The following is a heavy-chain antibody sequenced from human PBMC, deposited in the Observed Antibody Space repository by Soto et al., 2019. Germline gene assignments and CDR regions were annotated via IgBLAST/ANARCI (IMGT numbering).Heavy chain of an antibody. CDR2: ISSNGGST. J-gene: IGHJ5*02. CDR1: GFTFSSYA. Sequence: PGGSLRLSCAASGFTFSSYAMHWVRQAPGKGLEYVSAISSNGGSTYYANSVKGRFTISRDNSKNTLYLQMGSLRAEDMAVYYCARSPCDGGDCPGWFDPWGQGTLVTVSS. D-gene: IGHD2-21*02. V-gene: IGHV3-64*01. CDR3: ARSPCDGGDCPGWFDP.